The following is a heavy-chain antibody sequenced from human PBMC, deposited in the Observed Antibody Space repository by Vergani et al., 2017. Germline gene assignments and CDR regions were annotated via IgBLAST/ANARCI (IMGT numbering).Heavy chain of an antibody. Sequence: VHLEESGGGVVQPGGSLRLSCAASGFTFNSYGMHWVRQAPGKGLEWVASIRSDESRRYYGDSMEGPFTISRDNSKNTLYLQMKSLRPEDTAVYYCAKEEGGYCSGGTCYPEYWGQGTLVIVSS. CDR2: IRSDESRR. J-gene: IGHJ4*02. CDR1: GFTFNSYG. CDR3: AKEEGGYCSGGTCYPEY. V-gene: IGHV3-30*02. D-gene: IGHD2-15*01.